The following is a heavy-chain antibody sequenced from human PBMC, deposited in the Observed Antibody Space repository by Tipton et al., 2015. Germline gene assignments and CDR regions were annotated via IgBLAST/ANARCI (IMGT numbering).Heavy chain of an antibody. D-gene: IGHD3-22*01. V-gene: IGHV5-51*01. CDR2: IYPGDSDT. J-gene: IGHJ3*02. CDR1: GYSFTTSW. CDR3: ARHVSFYYDTHGSDALDI. Sequence: QLVQSGAEVKKPGESLKISCKGSGYSFTTSWIGWVRQMPRKGLEWMGIIYPGDSDTKYNPSFQGHITISADKSITTAYVQWNSLEASDTAMYYCARHVSFYYDTHGSDALDIWAQGTMVTVPS.